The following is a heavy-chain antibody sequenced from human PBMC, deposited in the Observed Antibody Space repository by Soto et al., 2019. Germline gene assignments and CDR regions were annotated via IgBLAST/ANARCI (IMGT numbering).Heavy chain of an antibody. J-gene: IGHJ4*02. Sequence: PXGSLRLSCSAAGVTLTDYALSWVRQAPGRGLEWVATISGIGGSTYLADSVKGRLSISRDNSKNTVSLLMNSLRAEDTAVYFCARGSSGYISSWYYFDYWGRGTLVTVSS. CDR3: ARGSSGYISSWYYFDY. D-gene: IGHD6-13*01. CDR2: ISGIGGST. V-gene: IGHV3-23*01. CDR1: GVTLTDYA.